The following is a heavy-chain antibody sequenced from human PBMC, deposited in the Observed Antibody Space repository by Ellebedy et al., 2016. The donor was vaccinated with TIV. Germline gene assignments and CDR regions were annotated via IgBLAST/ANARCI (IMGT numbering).Heavy chain of an antibody. Sequence: SETLSLTCTVSGGSISSYYWSWIRQPPGKGLEWIGYIYYSGSTNYNPSLKSRVTISVDTSKNQFSLKLSSVTAADTAVYYCARDTRGYCSSTSCYGFDYWGQGTLVTVSS. CDR3: ARDTRGYCSSTSCYGFDY. CDR1: GGSISSYY. V-gene: IGHV4-59*01. CDR2: IYYSGST. J-gene: IGHJ4*02. D-gene: IGHD2-2*01.